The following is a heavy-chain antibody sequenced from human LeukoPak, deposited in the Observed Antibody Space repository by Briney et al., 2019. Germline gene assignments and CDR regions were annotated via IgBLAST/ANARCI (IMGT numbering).Heavy chain of an antibody. CDR3: ARYFCGGDCYSGYFDY. Sequence: SETLSLTCTVSGGSISSSTSYWGWIRQPPGKGLEWIGNIYYSGSTYYNPSLKSRVTVSVDTSKKQFSLKLNSVTAADTAVYYCARYFCGGDCYSGYFDYWGQGTLVTVSS. J-gene: IGHJ4*02. CDR1: GGSISSSTSY. V-gene: IGHV4-39*01. D-gene: IGHD2-21*02. CDR2: IYYSGST.